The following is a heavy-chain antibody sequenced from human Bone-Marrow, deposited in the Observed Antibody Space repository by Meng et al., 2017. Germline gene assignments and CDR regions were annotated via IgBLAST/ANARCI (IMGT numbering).Heavy chain of an antibody. Sequence: SVKVSCKASGGTFSSYAISWVRQAPGQGLEWMGGIIPIFGTANYAQKFQGRVTITTDESTSTAYMELSSLRSEDTAVYYCASYSGSYFLDYFDYWGQGTLVTVSS. CDR3: ASYSGSYFLDYFDY. V-gene: IGHV1-69*05. J-gene: IGHJ4*02. CDR1: GGTFSSYA. CDR2: IIPIFGTA. D-gene: IGHD1-26*01.